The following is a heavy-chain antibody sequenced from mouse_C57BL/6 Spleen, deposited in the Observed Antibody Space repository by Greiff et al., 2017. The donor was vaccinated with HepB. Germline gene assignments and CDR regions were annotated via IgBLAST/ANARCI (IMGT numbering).Heavy chain of an antibody. J-gene: IGHJ4*01. Sequence: EVQLQQSGPEPVKPGASVKIPCKASGYTFTDYNMDWVKQSHGKSLEWIGDINPNNGGTIYNQKFKGKATLTVDKSSSTAYMELRSLTSEETAVYYCARGIGDYGGYAMDYWGQGTSVTVSS. CDR3: ARGIGDYGGYAMDY. D-gene: IGHD2-4*01. CDR2: INPNNGGT. CDR1: GYTFTDYN. V-gene: IGHV1-18*01.